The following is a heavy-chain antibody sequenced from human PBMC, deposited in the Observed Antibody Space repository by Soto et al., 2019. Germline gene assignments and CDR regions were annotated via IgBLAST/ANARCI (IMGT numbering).Heavy chain of an antibody. J-gene: IGHJ5*02. V-gene: IGHV4-31*03. CDR2: IYYIGST. CDR3: AREDFGSGTGWFDP. D-gene: IGHD3-10*01. Sequence: QVQLLESGPGVVKPSQTLSLTCTVSGDSINRGGYYWSWVRQHPGKGLEWIGYIYYIGSTYYNPSLKSRVTTSLDTSKNQFSLKLTSVTAADTAVYYCAREDFGSGTGWFDPWGQGTLVTVSS. CDR1: GDSINRGGYY.